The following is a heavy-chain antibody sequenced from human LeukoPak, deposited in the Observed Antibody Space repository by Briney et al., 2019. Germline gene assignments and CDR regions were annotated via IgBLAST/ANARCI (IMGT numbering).Heavy chain of an antibody. D-gene: IGHD4-17*01. CDR3: ARRGYGDYFDY. CDR1: GSTFTSYW. J-gene: IGHJ4*02. CDR2: IYPGDSDT. V-gene: IGHV5-51*01. Sequence: GESLKISCQGSGSTFTSYWIGWVRQLPGKGLEWMGIIYPGDSDTRYSPSFQDQVTISVDKSISTARLQWSSLKASDTAMYYCARRGYGDYFDYWGQGTLVTVSS.